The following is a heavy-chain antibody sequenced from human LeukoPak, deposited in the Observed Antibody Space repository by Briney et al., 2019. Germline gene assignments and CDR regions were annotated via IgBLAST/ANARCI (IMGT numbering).Heavy chain of an antibody. Sequence: PSETLSLTCAVSGGSISSGGYSWSWIRQPPGKGLEWIGYIYYSGSTYYNPSLKSRVTISVDTSKNQFSLKLSSVTAADTAVYYCARSRKSRYDILTGFDYWGQGTLVTVSS. D-gene: IGHD3-9*01. CDR2: IYYSGST. CDR1: GGSISSGGYS. J-gene: IGHJ4*02. V-gene: IGHV4-30-4*07. CDR3: ARSRKSRYDILTGFDY.